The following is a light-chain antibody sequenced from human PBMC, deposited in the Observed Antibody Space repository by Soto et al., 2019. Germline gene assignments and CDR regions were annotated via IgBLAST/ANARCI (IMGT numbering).Light chain of an antibody. CDR1: QSISSSF. V-gene: IGKV3-20*01. J-gene: IGKJ2*01. Sequence: EIVLTQSPGTLSLSPGERATLSCRASQSISSSFFAWYQQQPGQAPRLLIYAASRRATGIPDRFSGSGSGTDFTLTISRLEPEDFAVYYCQQCGGSPPYTFGQGTKVEIK. CDR2: AAS. CDR3: QQCGGSPPYT.